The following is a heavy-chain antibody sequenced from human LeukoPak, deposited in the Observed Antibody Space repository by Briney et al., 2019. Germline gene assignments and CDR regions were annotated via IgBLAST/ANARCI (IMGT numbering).Heavy chain of an antibody. CDR1: GGSISSSSYY. V-gene: IGHV4-39*02. Sequence: SETLSLTCTVSGGSISSSSYYWGWIRQPPGKGLEWIGSIYYSGSTYYNPSLKSRVTISVDTSKNQFSLKLSSVTAADTAVYYCATARRYYGEAPWGQGTLVTVSS. D-gene: IGHD3-3*01. CDR2: IYYSGST. J-gene: IGHJ5*02. CDR3: ATARRYYGEAP.